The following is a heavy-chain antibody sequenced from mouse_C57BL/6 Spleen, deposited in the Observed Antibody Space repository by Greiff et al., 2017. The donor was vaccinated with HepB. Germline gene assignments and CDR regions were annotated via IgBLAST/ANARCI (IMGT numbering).Heavy chain of an antibody. Sequence: EVKLQQSGAELVRPGASVKLSCTASGFNIKDDYMHWVKQRPEQGLEWIGWIDPENGDTEYASKFRGKATITADTSSNTAYLQLSSLTSEDTAVYYCTSLMVTTGNFDYWGQGTTLTVSS. CDR2: IDPENGDT. CDR3: TSLMVTTGNFDY. D-gene: IGHD2-2*01. CDR1: GFNIKDDY. V-gene: IGHV14-4*01. J-gene: IGHJ2*01.